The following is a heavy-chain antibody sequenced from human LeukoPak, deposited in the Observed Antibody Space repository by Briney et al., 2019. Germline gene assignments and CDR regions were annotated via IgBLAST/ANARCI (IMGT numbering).Heavy chain of an antibody. V-gene: IGHV3-33*01. CDR1: GFTFSSYG. D-gene: IGHD3-22*01. Sequence: PGRSLRLSCAASGFTFSSYGMHSGRQAPGKGLERGAVIWYDGSNKYYADSVKGRFTISRDNSKNTLYLQMNSLRAEDTAVYYWARDPHDYYGSSGPLDYWGQGTLVTVSS. CDR3: ARDPHDYYGSSGPLDY. CDR2: IWYDGSNK. J-gene: IGHJ4*02.